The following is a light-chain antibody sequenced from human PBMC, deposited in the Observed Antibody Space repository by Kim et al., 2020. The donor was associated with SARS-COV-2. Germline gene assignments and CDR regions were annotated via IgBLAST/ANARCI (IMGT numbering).Light chain of an antibody. Sequence: QSVLTQPPSASGTPGQRVTISCSGSSSNIGSNYVYWYQQLPGTAPKLLIYRNNQRPSGVPDRFSGSKSGTSASLAISGLRSEDEADYYCAAWDDSLSGGVFGGGTQLT. J-gene: IGLJ3*02. V-gene: IGLV1-47*01. CDR2: RNN. CDR3: AAWDDSLSGGV. CDR1: SSNIGSNY.